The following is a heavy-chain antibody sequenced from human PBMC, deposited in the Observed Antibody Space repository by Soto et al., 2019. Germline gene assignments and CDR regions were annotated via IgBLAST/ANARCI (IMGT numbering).Heavy chain of an antibody. Sequence: SETLFLTCTVPGGSISSHYSSWFRQPPGKGLEWIGYIYYSGSTNYNPSLKSRVTISVDTSKNQFSLKLSSVTAADTAVYYCARHGYSSGHFDYWGQGTLVTVS. CDR2: IYYSGST. V-gene: IGHV4-59*08. D-gene: IGHD6-19*01. J-gene: IGHJ4*02. CDR3: ARHGYSSGHFDY. CDR1: GGSISSHY.